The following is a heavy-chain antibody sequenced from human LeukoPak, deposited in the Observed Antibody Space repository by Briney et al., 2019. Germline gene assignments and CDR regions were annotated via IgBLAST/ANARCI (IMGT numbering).Heavy chain of an antibody. D-gene: IGHD5-18*01. CDR2: IGTAGDT. CDR1: GFTFSSYD. CDR3: AKGGYSYGYSFGY. Sequence: PGGSLRLSCAASGFTFSSYDMHWVRQATGKGLEWVSAIGTAGDTYYPGSVKGRFTISRDNSKNTLYLQMNSLRAEDTAVYYCAKGGYSYGYSFGYWGQGTLVTVSS. J-gene: IGHJ4*02. V-gene: IGHV3-13*01.